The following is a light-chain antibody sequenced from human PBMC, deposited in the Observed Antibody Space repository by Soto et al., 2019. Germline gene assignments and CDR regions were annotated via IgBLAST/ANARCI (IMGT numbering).Light chain of an antibody. CDR2: AAS. J-gene: IGKJ4*01. CDR3: QQSYSTPHT. CDR1: QSISSY. V-gene: IGKV1-39*01. Sequence: DIQMTQSPSSLSASVGDRVTITCRASQSISSYLNWYQQKPGKAPKLLIYAASSLQSGVPSRFSGSGSGTYFTLTISSLQPEDFATYYCQQSYSTPHTVGGGTKVDIK.